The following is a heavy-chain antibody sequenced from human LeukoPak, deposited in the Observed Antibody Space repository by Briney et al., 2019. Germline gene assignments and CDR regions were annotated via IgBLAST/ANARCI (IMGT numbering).Heavy chain of an antibody. J-gene: IGHJ4*02. Sequence: GGSLRLSCAGTGFSFSTYSMNWVRQAPGKGLEWVSYIDSSSSTIYYADSVKGRFTISRDNAKNSLYLQMNSLRAEDTAVYYCARAGRSGYYYSSFGYWGQGTLVTVSS. CDR3: ARAGRSGYYYSSFGY. V-gene: IGHV3-48*01. CDR2: IDSSSSTI. D-gene: IGHD3-22*01. CDR1: GFSFSTYS.